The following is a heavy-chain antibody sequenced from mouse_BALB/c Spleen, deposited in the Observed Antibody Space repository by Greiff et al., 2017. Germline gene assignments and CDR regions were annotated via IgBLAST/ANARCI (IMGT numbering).Heavy chain of an antibody. CDR1: GFTFSSYG. CDR2: ISSGGSYT. D-gene: IGHD1-1*01. CDR3: ARDQFITTVVATLHWYFDV. Sequence: EVQLMESGGDLVKPGGSLKLSCAASGFTFSSYGMSWVRQTPDKRLEWVATISSGGSYTYYPDSVKGRFTISRDNAKNNLYLQMSSLKSEDTAMYYCARDQFITTVVATLHWYFDVWGAGTTVTVSS. V-gene: IGHV5-6*01. J-gene: IGHJ1*01.